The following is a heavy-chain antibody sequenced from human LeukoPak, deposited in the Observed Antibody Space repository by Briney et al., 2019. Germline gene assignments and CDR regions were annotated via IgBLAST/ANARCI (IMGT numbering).Heavy chain of an antibody. CDR3: ARGDIVVVPAAIDY. Sequence: PSETLSLTCTVSGGSISSYYWSWIRQPPGKGLEWIGYIYYSGSTNYNPSLKSRVTISIDTSKNQFSLKLSSVTAADTAVYYCARGDIVVVPAAIDYWGQGTLVTVSS. V-gene: IGHV4-59*01. J-gene: IGHJ4*02. CDR1: GGSISSYY. CDR2: IYYSGST. D-gene: IGHD2-2*01.